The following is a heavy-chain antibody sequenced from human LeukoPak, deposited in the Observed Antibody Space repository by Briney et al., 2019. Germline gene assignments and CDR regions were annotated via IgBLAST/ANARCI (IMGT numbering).Heavy chain of an antibody. V-gene: IGHV3-23*01. CDR3: AKAPRGVPIYIDY. D-gene: IGHD3-3*01. CDR2: ISGHGAGT. Sequence: GGSLRLSCVGSGFTFGDYAMNWVRQAPGKGLEWVSGISGHGAGTHYADSVKGRFTISRDNSRNTLDLQMNSLRAEDTAVYYCAKAPRGVPIYIDYWGQGTLVTVSS. CDR1: GFTFGDYA. J-gene: IGHJ4*02.